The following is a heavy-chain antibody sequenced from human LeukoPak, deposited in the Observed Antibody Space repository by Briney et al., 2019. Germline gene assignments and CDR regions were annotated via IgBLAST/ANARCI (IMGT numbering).Heavy chain of an antibody. CDR1: GFSLSTSGMC. CDR3: APITPLGVGAGSYYYYYGMDV. J-gene: IGHJ6*02. D-gene: IGHD3-10*01. Sequence: SGPTLVNPTQTLTLTCTFSGFSLSTSGMCVSWIRQPPGKALEWLARIDWDDDKYYSTSLKTRLTISKDTSKNQVVLTMTNMDHVDTAAYYCAPITPLGVGAGSYYYYYGMDVWGQGTTVTVSS. V-gene: IGHV2-70*11. CDR2: IDWDDDK.